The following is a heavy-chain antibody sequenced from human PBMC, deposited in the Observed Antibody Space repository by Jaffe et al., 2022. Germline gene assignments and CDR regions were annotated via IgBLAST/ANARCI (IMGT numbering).Heavy chain of an antibody. J-gene: IGHJ4*02. CDR2: INAGNGET. CDR1: GFMFINYA. V-gene: IGHV1-3*01. D-gene: IGHD2-15*01. Sequence: VQLVQSGAEVKKPGASVKVSCETSGFMFINYAIHWVRQAPGQRLEWMGWINAGNGETRYSQNFQGRVTISSDTSATTAYMELSSLKSEDTAVYYCTRDWWGATPKRAFDYWGQGTLVTVSS. CDR3: TRDWWGATPKRAFDY.